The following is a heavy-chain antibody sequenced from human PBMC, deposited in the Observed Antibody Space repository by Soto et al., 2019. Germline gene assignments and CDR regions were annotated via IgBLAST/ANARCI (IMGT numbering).Heavy chain of an antibody. CDR3: AKDSRITMVRGVVIPPGY. D-gene: IGHD3-10*01. J-gene: IGHJ4*02. CDR1: GFTFSNYA. Sequence: EVQLLESGGGLVQPGGSLRLSCAASGFTFSNYAMSWVRQAPGKGLEWVSGISGSGGSTYYADSVKGRFTISRDNSKNTLYLQMNSLRAEDTAVYYCAKDSRITMVRGVVIPPGYWGQGTLVTVSS. CDR2: ISGSGGST. V-gene: IGHV3-23*01.